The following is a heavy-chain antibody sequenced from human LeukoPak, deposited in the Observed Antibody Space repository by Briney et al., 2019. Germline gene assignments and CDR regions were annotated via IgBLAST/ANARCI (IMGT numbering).Heavy chain of an antibody. CDR1: GGSISSYY. D-gene: IGHD2-2*01. V-gene: IGHV4-59*08. J-gene: IGHJ5*02. Sequence: PSETLSLTCTVSGGSISSYYWSWIRQPPGKGLEWIGYIYYSGSTNYNPSLKSRVTISIDTSKNQFSLKLRSVTAADTAVYYCARSIVIIPAAIWFDPWGQGTLVTVSS. CDR2: IYYSGST. CDR3: ARSIVIIPAAIWFDP.